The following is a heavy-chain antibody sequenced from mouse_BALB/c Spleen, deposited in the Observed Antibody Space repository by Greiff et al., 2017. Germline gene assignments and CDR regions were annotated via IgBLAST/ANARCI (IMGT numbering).Heavy chain of an antibody. CDR1: GFSLTSYG. CDR3: ARDPVTTVVARGSKAMDY. J-gene: IGHJ4*01. V-gene: IGHV2-9*02. Sequence: VKLQESGPGLVAPSQSLSITCTVSGFSLTSYGVHWVRQPPGKGLEWLGVIWAGGSTNYNSALMSRLSISKDNSKSQVFLKMNSLQTDDTAMYYCARDPVTTVVARGSKAMDYWGQGTSVTVSS. CDR2: IWAGGST. D-gene: IGHD1-1*01.